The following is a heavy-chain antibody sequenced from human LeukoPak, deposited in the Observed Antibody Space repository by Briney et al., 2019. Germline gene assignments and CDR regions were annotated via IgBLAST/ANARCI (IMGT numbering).Heavy chain of an antibody. CDR3: AKDKGYCSSTSCPGAFDI. CDR2: ISGSGGST. CDR1: GFTFSSYA. D-gene: IGHD2-2*01. V-gene: IGHV3-23*01. J-gene: IGHJ3*02. Sequence: GGSLRLSCAASGFTFSSYAMSWVRQAPGKGLEWVSAISGSGGSTYYADSVKGRFTISRDNSKNTLYLQMNSLRAEDTAVYYCAKDKGYCSSTSCPGAFDIWGRGTMVTVSS.